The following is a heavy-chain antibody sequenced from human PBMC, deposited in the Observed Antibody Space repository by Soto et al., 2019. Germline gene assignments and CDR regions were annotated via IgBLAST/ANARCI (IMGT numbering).Heavy chain of an antibody. D-gene: IGHD6-13*01. V-gene: IGHV4-31*03. CDR2: IFYSGSP. CDR1: GGSINSGGYY. CDR3: ARVYRQSGYSSSWVFDY. J-gene: IGHJ4*02. Sequence: QVQLQESGPGLVKPSQTLSLICTVSGGSINSGGYYWNWIRQHPGKGLEWIGYIFYSGSPYYNPFLRSRVTLAADTSENQFSLNLSSVTAADTAVYFCARVYRQSGYSSSWVFDYWGQGTLVNVSS.